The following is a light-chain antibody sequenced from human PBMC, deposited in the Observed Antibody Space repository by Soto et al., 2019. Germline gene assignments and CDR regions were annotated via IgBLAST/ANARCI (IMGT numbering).Light chain of an antibody. Sequence: QSALTQPASVSGSPGQSITISCTGTSSDVGSYNLFSWYQQHPGKAPKLIIYEGSKRPSGVSNRFSGSKSGNTASLTICGLQAEDESDYYRCSYAGGSTYVFGTGTKVTVL. CDR2: EGS. CDR1: SSDVGSYNL. V-gene: IGLV2-23*01. CDR3: CSYAGGSTYV. J-gene: IGLJ1*01.